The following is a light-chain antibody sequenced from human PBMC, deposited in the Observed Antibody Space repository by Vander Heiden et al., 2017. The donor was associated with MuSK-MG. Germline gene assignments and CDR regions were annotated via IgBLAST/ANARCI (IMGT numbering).Light chain of an antibody. Sequence: DIQMTQSPSSLSASLGDRVTITCRASQSIINYLNWYQQRPGKAPKLLIYAASSLQSGVPSRFSGSGSGTDFTLTICSLHPEDFATYYCQQSDTTPFTFGPGTKVDIK. CDR1: QSIINY. V-gene: IGKV1-39*01. J-gene: IGKJ3*01. CDR2: AAS. CDR3: QQSDTTPFT.